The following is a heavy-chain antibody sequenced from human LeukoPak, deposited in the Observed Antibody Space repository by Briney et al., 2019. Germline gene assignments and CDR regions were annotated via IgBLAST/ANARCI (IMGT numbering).Heavy chain of an antibody. D-gene: IGHD3-22*01. J-gene: IGHJ4*02. Sequence: GGSLRLSCAASGFTVSSNYMSWVRQAPGKGLEWVSSISSSGSYIYYADSVKGRFTISRDNAKNSLYLQMNSLRAEDTAVYYCARDKTPYYYDNSGYYIWGQGTLVTVSS. CDR3: ARDKTPYYYDNSGYYI. V-gene: IGHV3-21*01. CDR1: GFTVSSNY. CDR2: ISSSGSYI.